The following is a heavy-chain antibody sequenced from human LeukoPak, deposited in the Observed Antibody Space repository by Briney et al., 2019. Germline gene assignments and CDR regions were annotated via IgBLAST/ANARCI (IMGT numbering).Heavy chain of an antibody. Sequence: GGSLRLSCAASGFTFSSYAMSWVRQAPGKGLEWVSAISGSGGSTYYADFVKGRFTISRDNSKNTLYLQMNSLKTEDTALYYCTRSGPQLPQYFQHWGQGTLVTVSS. CDR3: TRSGPQLPQYFQH. D-gene: IGHD6-25*01. V-gene: IGHV3-23*01. CDR2: ISGSGGST. J-gene: IGHJ1*01. CDR1: GFTFSSYA.